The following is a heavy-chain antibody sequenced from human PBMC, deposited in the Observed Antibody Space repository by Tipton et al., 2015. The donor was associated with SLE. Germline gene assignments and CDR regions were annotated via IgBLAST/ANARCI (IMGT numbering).Heavy chain of an antibody. V-gene: IGHV4-4*08. D-gene: IGHD3-3*01. Sequence: TLSLTCTVSGGSISSYYWSWIRQPPGKGLEWIGYIYTSGSTNYNPSLKSRVTISVDTSKNQFSLKLSSVTAADTAVYYCANQYYDFWSGYSLYWGQGTLVTVSS. CDR2: IYTSGST. CDR1: GGSISSYY. J-gene: IGHJ4*02. CDR3: ANQYYDFWSGYSLY.